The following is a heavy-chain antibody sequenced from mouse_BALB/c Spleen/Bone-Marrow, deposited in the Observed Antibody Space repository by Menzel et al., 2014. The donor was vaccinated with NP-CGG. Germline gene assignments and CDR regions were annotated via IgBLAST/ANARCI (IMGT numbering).Heavy chain of an antibody. CDR2: ISSGSSTI. Sequence: EVKLVESGGGLVQPGGSRKLSCAASGFTFSSFGMHWVRQAPEKGLEWVAYISSGSSTIYYGDTVMGRFTISRDNPKNALFLQMTRLRSEDTAAYNCVRPGSSSGYFDYCGEGTTLTVSS. CDR3: VRPGSSSGYFDY. V-gene: IGHV5-17*02. D-gene: IGHD1-1*01. J-gene: IGHJ2*01. CDR1: GFTFSSFG.